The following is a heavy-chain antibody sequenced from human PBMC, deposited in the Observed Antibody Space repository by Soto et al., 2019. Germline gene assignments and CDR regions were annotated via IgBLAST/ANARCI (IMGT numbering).Heavy chain of an antibody. CDR2: INHSGST. CDR3: ARISRKGDIAAAGSDY. Sequence: PSETLSLTCAVYGGSFSGYYWSWIRQPPGKGLEWIGEINHSGSTNYNPSLKSRVTISVDTSKNQFSLKLSSVTAADTAVYYCARISRKGDIAAAGSDYWGQGTLVTVSS. J-gene: IGHJ4*02. CDR1: GGSFSGYY. D-gene: IGHD6-13*01. V-gene: IGHV4-34*01.